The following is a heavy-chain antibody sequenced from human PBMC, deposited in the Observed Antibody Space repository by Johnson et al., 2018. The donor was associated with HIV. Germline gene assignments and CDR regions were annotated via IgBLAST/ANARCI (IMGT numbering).Heavy chain of an antibody. CDR3: ARALRVVVVAATFDAFDI. Sequence: EVQLVESGGGLVRPGGSLRLSCVASGFSFIDYAMIWVRQAPGKGLEWVSGINWNGGSTGYADSVKGRFTISRDNAKNSLYLQMNSLRAEDTALYYCARALRVVVVAATFDAFDIWGQGTMVTVSS. CDR1: GFSFIDYA. D-gene: IGHD2-15*01. CDR2: INWNGGST. J-gene: IGHJ3*02. V-gene: IGHV3-20*04.